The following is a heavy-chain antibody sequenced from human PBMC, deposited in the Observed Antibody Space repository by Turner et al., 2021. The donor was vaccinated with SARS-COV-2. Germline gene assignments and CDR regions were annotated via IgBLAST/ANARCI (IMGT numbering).Heavy chain of an antibody. CDR1: GFTFSSYA. J-gene: IGHJ4*02. V-gene: IGHV3-23*01. Sequence: VQLLESGGGWVQPGGSLRLPGAASGFTFSSYAMSWVRQAPGRGLEWVSAISCSGGSTYYAASVKGRFTISRDNSKNTLYLQMNSLRAEDTAVYYCAKDLGGYFYYWGQGTLVTVSS. CDR2: ISCSGGST. CDR3: AKDLGGYFYY. D-gene: IGHD2-15*01.